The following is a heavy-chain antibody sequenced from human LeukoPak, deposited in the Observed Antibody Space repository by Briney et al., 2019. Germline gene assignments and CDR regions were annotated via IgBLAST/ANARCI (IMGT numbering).Heavy chain of an antibody. CDR2: ISGSGGST. D-gene: IGHD6-6*01. V-gene: IGHV3-23*01. CDR3: AKTPSPYSSSSRGYFDY. CDR1: GFTFSSYA. J-gene: IGHJ4*02. Sequence: GGSLRLSCEASGFTFSSYAMSWVRQAPGKGLEWVSAISGSGGSTYYADSVKGRFTISRGNSKNTLYLQMNSLRAEDTAVYYCAKTPSPYSSSSRGYFDYWGQGTLVTVSS.